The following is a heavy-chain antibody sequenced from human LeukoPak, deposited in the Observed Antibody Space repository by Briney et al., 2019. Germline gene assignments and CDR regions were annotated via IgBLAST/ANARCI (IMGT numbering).Heavy chain of an antibody. CDR2: INPNSGGT. V-gene: IGHV1-2*02. CDR1: GYTFTGYY. CDR3: ARGSYYDFWSGYYYYFDY. D-gene: IGHD3-3*01. J-gene: IGHJ4*02. Sequence: ASVKVSCKASGYTFTGYYMHWVRQAPGQGLEWMGWINPNSGGTNYAQKFQGRVTMTRDTSISTAYMELSRLRSDDTAVYYCARGSYYDFWSGYYYYFDYWGQGTLVTVSS.